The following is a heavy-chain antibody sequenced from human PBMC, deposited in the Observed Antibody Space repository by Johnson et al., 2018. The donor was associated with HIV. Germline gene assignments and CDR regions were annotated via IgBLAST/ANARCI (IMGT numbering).Heavy chain of an antibody. V-gene: IGHV3-13*01. J-gene: IGHJ3*02. D-gene: IGHD3-3*01. Sequence: VLLVESGGGLVQPGGSLRLSCAASEFTLSSYAMSWVRQAPGKGLEWVSGITTAGDTYYPGSVKGRLTIFRENVKNSLYLQMNSLRAEDTAVYYCARDRPSIWSGYLSSDAFDIWGQGTMVTVSS. CDR1: EFTLSSYA. CDR2: ITTAGDT. CDR3: ARDRPSIWSGYLSSDAFDI.